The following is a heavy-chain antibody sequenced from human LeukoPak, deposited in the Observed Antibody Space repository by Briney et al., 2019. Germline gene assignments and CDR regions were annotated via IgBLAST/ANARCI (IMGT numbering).Heavy chain of an antibody. V-gene: IGHV3-23*01. CDR1: GFTFSSYA. D-gene: IGHD2-2*01. Sequence: GGSLRLSCAASGFTFSSYAMGWDRPAPGKGLEWVSAVSSSGASAYYADSVKGRFTISRDNSKNTLYLQMNSLRAEDTALYYCAKERTEDIVVVPAAPAFDYWGQGTLVTVSS. J-gene: IGHJ4*02. CDR3: AKERTEDIVVVPAAPAFDY. CDR2: VSSSGASA.